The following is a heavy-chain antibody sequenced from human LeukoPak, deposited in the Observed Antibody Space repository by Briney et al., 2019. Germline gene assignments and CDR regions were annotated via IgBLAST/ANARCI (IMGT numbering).Heavy chain of an antibody. CDR3: TTHSGNDLRS. Sequence: AGGSLRLSCATSGLTFTSAWLTWVRQAPGKGLEWVGRIKSKSVGETTDYAAPVKGRFTISRDDSENTLYLQMNSLKTEDTAVYCCTTHSGNDLRSWGQGTLVTVSS. D-gene: IGHD5-12*01. CDR1: GLTFTSAW. V-gene: IGHV3-15*01. J-gene: IGHJ5*02. CDR2: IKSKSVGETT.